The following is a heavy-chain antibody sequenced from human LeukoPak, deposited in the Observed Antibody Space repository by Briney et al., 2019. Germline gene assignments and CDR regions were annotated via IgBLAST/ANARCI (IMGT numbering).Heavy chain of an antibody. CDR2: INAGNGNT. D-gene: IGHD3-22*01. CDR3: ARDCGDYYDSSGDAFDI. J-gene: IGHJ3*02. CDR1: GYTFTSYA. Sequence: ASVKVSCKASGYTFTSYAMHWVRQAPGQRLEWMGWINAGNGNTKYSQKFQGRVTITRDTSASTAYMELSSLRSEDTAVYYCARDCGDYYDSSGDAFDIWGQGTMVTVSS. V-gene: IGHV1-3*01.